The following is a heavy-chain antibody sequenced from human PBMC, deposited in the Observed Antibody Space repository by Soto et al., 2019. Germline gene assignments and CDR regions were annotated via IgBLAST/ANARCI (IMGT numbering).Heavy chain of an antibody. V-gene: IGHV4-59*08. CDR2: IYYSGST. D-gene: IGHD4-17*01. Sequence: TLSLTCTVSGGSISSYYWSWIRQPPGKGLEWIGYIYYSGSTNYNPALKSRVTISVDTSKNQFSLKLSSVTAADTAVYYCARLVGTTVTNGGLFDYWGQGTLVTVSA. CDR1: GGSISSYY. CDR3: ARLVGTTVTNGGLFDY. J-gene: IGHJ4*02.